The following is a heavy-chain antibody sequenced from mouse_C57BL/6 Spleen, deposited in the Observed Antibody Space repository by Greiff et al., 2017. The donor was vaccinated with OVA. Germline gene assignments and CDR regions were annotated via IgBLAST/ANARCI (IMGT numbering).Heavy chain of an antibody. J-gene: IGHJ1*03. Sequence: VMLVESGPELVKPGASVKISCKASGYAFSSSWMNWVKQRPGKGLEWIGRIYPGDGDTNYNGKFKGKATLTADKSSSTAYMQLSSLTSEDSAVYFCARSAGTWYFDVWGTGTTVTVSS. D-gene: IGHD4-1*01. CDR1: GYAFSSSW. CDR3: ARSAGTWYFDV. V-gene: IGHV1-82*01. CDR2: IYPGDGDT.